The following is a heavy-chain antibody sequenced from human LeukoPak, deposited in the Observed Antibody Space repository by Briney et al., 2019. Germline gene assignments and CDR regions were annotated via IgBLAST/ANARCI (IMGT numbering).Heavy chain of an antibody. Sequence: SETLSLTCAVSGGSISSGGYSWSWIRQPPGKGLEWIGYIYHSGSTYYNPSLKSRVTISVDRSKNQYSLKLSSVTAADTAVYYCARGGDILTERAFDIWGQGAMVTVSS. V-gene: IGHV4-30-2*01. J-gene: IGHJ3*02. CDR3: ARGGDILTERAFDI. CDR2: IYHSGST. D-gene: IGHD3-9*01. CDR1: GGSISSGGYS.